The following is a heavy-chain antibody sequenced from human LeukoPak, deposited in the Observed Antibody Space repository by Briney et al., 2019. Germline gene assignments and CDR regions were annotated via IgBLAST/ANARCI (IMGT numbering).Heavy chain of an antibody. CDR3: ARVRFTMIVVVITYYFDY. J-gene: IGHJ4*02. CDR2: INHSGST. D-gene: IGHD3-22*01. CDR1: GGSFSGYY. V-gene: IGHV4-34*01. Sequence: NTSETLSLTCAVYGGSFSGYYWSWIRQPPGKGLEWIGEINHSGSTNYNPSLKSRVTISVDTSKNQFSLKLSSVTAADTAVYYCARVRFTMIVVVITYYFDYWGQGTLVTVSS.